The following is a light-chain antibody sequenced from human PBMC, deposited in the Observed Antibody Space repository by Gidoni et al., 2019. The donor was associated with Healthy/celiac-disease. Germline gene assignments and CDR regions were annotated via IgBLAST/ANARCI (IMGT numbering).Light chain of an antibody. J-gene: IGKJ1*01. CDR2: GAS. CDR1: QSVKSN. CDR3: QQYNNWRGT. V-gene: IGKV3-15*01. Sequence: EIVMTQSPATLSVSPGERATLSCRASQSVKSNLAWYQQKPGQAPRLLIYGASTRATGIPARFSGSGSGTEFTLTISSLQSEDFAVYYCQQYNNWRGTFGQGTKVEIK.